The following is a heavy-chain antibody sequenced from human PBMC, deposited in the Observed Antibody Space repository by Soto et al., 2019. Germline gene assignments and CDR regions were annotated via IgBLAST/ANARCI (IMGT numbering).Heavy chain of an antibody. CDR2: ISAYNGNT. Sequence: ASVKVSCKASGYTFTSYGISWVRQAPGQGLEWMGWISAYNGNTNYAQKLQGRVTMTTDTSTSTAYMELRSLRSDDTAVYYCARDRSTVTPYYYYYGMDVSGQGTTVTVSS. CDR1: GYTFTSYG. J-gene: IGHJ6*02. V-gene: IGHV1-18*01. D-gene: IGHD4-17*01. CDR3: ARDRSTVTPYYYYYGMDV.